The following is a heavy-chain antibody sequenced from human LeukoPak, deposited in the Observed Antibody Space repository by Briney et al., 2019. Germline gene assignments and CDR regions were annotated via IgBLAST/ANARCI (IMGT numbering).Heavy chain of an antibody. CDR3: ARVFGDIVVVPAAIRGTDYYYYYMDV. J-gene: IGHJ6*03. CDR2: MNPNSGNT. CDR1: GYTFTGYY. Sequence: GASVKVSCKASGYTFTGYYMHWVRQAPGQGLEWMGWMNPNSGNTGYAQKFQGRVTMARNTSISTAYMELSSLRSEDTAVYYCARVFGDIVVVPAAIRGTDYYYYYMDVWGKGTTVTVSS. V-gene: IGHV1-8*02. D-gene: IGHD2-2*01.